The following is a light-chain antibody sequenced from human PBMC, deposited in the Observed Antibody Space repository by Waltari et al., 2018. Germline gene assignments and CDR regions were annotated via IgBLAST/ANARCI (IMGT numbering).Light chain of an antibody. CDR2: DAS. J-gene: IGKJ5*01. CDR3: QQRRTWPSIT. Sequence: EIVLTQSPATLSLSPGHRGTLSCRASQSVGGNLAWYQQKPGQAPRLLIYDASIRATGIPARFSGSGSGTDFTLTISSLEPEDFAVYYCQQRRTWPSITFGQGTRLDI. CDR1: QSVGGN. V-gene: IGKV3-11*01.